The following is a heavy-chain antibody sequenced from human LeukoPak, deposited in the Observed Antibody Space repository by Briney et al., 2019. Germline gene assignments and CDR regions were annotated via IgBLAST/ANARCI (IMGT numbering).Heavy chain of an antibody. CDR2: ISGSGGST. CDR3: AKDLGYCSGGSCYYYYGMDV. Sequence: GASLRLSCAASGFTFSSYAMSWVRQAPGKGLEWVSAISGSGGSTYYADSVKGRFTISRDISKNTLYLQMNSLRAEDTAVYYCAKDLGYCSGGSCYYYYGMDVWGQGTTVTVSS. V-gene: IGHV3-23*01. D-gene: IGHD2-15*01. J-gene: IGHJ6*02. CDR1: GFTFSSYA.